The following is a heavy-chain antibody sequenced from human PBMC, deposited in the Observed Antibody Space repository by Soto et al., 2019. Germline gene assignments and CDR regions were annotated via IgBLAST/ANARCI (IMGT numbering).Heavy chain of an antibody. CDR1: GGSISSYY. CDR3: ARVWGGAFDI. V-gene: IGHV4-59*01. D-gene: IGHD3-10*01. CDR2: IYYSGST. Sequence: QAQLQESGPGLVKPSQTLSLTCTVSGGSISSYYCSWIRQPPGKGLDWIGYIYYSGSTNYNPSLKSRVTISVDTSKNQFSLKLSSETAADTAVYYCARVWGGAFDIWGQGTMVTVSS. J-gene: IGHJ3*02.